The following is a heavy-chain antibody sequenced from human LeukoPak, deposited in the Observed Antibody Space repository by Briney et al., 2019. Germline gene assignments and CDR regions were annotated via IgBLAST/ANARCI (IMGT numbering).Heavy chain of an antibody. CDR3: ARESYSNYLGYMDV. J-gene: IGHJ6*03. CDR2: ISSSGSTV. D-gene: IGHD4-11*01. Sequence: PGGSLRLSCAASEFTFSDYYMSWIRQAPGKGLEWVSYISSSGSTVYYADSVKGRFTLSRDNAKNSLYLQMSSLRAEDTAVYYCARESYSNYLGYMDVWGKGTTVTVSS. V-gene: IGHV3-11*04. CDR1: EFTFSDYY.